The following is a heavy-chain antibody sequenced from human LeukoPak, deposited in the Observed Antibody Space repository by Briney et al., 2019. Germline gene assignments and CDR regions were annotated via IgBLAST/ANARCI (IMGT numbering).Heavy chain of an antibody. J-gene: IGHJ5*02. V-gene: IGHV3-33*01. D-gene: IGHD2-2*01. CDR2: IWYDGSNK. CDR3: ARGRTVCSSTSCPRWWFDP. Sequence: PGGSLRLSRAASGFTFSSYGMHWVRQAPGKGLEWVAVIWYDGSNKYYADSVKGRFTISRDNSKNTLYLQMNSLRAEDTAVYYCARGRTVCSSTSCPRWWFDPWGQGTLVTVSS. CDR1: GFTFSSYG.